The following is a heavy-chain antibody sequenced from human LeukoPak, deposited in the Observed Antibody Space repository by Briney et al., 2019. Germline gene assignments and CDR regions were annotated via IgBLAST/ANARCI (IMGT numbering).Heavy chain of an antibody. CDR1: GYSFSSYW. V-gene: IGHV5-51*01. CDR3: ARHWGTSHWFDP. D-gene: IGHD7-27*01. CDR2: IYPGDSDT. Sequence: GESLKISCKGSGYSFSSYWVAWVRQMPGKGLEWMGIIYPGDSDTRYSPSFQGQVTISADKSISTAYLQWSSLKTSDTAMYHCARHWGTSHWFDPWGQGTLVTVSS. J-gene: IGHJ5*02.